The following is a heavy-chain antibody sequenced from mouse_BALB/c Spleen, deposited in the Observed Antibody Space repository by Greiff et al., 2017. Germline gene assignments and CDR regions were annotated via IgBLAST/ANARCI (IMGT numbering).Heavy chain of an antibody. CDR2: LHPSDSET. CDR1: GYSFTSYW. D-gene: IGHD3-3*01. J-gene: IGHJ2*01. CDR3: ARSRDAGYYFDY. V-gene: IGHV1-61*01. Sequence: VQLQQPGAELVRPGASVKLSCKASGYSFTSYWMNWVKQRPGQGLEWIGMLHPSDSETRLNQKFKDKATLTVDKSSSTAYMQLSSPTSEDSAVYYCARSRDAGYYFDYWGQGTTLTVSS.